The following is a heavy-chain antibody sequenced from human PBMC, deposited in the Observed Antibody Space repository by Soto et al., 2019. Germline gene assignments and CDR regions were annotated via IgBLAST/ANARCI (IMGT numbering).Heavy chain of an antibody. V-gene: IGHV2-5*02. CDR3: AHRATTTMFGLVIDNAVWFDP. J-gene: IGHJ5*02. CDR1: GFSLSSSGAA. Sequence: QINLKESAPTVVKPTQTLTLTCTFSGFSLSSSGAAVGWIRQPPGRALEGVAIIYWDDDKRYNRYNPSLDGRVSSTKDTSTSQVYFTLTNVDPADTATYFCAHRATTTMFGLVIDNAVWFDPWGQGTRVIVSS. CDR2: IYWDDDK. D-gene: IGHD3-16*01.